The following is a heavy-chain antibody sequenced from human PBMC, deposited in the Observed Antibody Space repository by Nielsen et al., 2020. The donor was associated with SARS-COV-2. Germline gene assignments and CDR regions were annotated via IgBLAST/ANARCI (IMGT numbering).Heavy chain of an antibody. CDR2: INLNSGGT. Sequence: ASVKVSCKASGYTFTGYYMHWVRQAPGQGLEWMGWINLNSGGTNYAQKFQGRVTMTRDTSISTAYMELSRLRSDDTAVYYCARGDFIVVVPTSTGYYYGMDVWGQGTTVTVSS. CDR1: GYTFTGYY. J-gene: IGHJ6*02. CDR3: ARGDFIVVVPTSTGYYYGMDV. D-gene: IGHD2-15*01. V-gene: IGHV1-2*02.